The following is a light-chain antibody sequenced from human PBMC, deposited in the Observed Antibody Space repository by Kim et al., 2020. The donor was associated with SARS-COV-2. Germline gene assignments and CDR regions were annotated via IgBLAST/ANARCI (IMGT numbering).Light chain of an antibody. J-gene: IGLJ3*02. CDR3: AAWDDSLSGPV. CDR2: RNN. V-gene: IGLV1-47*01. CDR1: SSNIGSNY. Sequence: GQRVTISCSGRSSNIGSNYVYWYQQLPGTAPNLLIYRNNQRPSGVPDRFSGSKSGTSASLAISGLRSEDEADYYCAAWDDSLSGPVFGGGTQLTVL.